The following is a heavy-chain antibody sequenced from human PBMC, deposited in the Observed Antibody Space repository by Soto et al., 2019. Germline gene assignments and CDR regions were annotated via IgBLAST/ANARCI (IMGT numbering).Heavy chain of an antibody. CDR3: ARAPYSNAWYRFDL. Sequence: GGSLRLSCEATGFTFSGYWMSWVRQAPGKGLEWVADIKHDGSVQYYVDSVKGRLTISRDNAKKQLYLQMNGLRAEDTALYYCARAPYSNAWYRFDLWGQGTLVTVSS. J-gene: IGHJ4*02. CDR2: IKHDGSVQ. V-gene: IGHV3-7*03. CDR1: GFTFSGYW. D-gene: IGHD4-4*01.